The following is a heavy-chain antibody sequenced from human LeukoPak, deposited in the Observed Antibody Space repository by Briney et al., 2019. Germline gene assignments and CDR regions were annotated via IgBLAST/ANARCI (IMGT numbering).Heavy chain of an antibody. CDR1: GYTFTGYH. D-gene: IGHD3-22*01. Sequence: GASVKVSFKASGYTFTGYHMHWVRQAPGQGLEWMGWINPNSGGTNYAQKFQGRVTMTRDTSISTAYMELSRLRSDDTAVYYCASYYYDSSGYYVSEYFQHWGQGTLVTVSS. J-gene: IGHJ1*01. CDR2: INPNSGGT. CDR3: ASYYYDSSGYYVSEYFQH. V-gene: IGHV1-2*02.